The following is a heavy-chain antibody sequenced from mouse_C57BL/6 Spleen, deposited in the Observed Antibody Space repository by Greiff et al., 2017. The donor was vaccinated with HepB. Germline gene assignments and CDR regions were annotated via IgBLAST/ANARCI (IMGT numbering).Heavy chain of an antibody. CDR3: ARNDGYYGGVDY. J-gene: IGHJ4*01. CDR2: IDPSDSET. CDR1: GYTFTSYW. D-gene: IGHD2-3*01. V-gene: IGHV1-52*01. Sequence: VQLQQSGAELVRPGSSVKLSCKASGYTFTSYWMHWVKQRPIQGLEWIGNIDPSDSETHYNQKFKDKATLTVDKSSSTAYMQLSSLTSEDSAVYDCARNDGYYGGVDYWGQGTSVTVSS.